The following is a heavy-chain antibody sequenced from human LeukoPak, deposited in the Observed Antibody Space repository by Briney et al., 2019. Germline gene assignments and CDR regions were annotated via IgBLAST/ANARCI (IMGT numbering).Heavy chain of an antibody. J-gene: IGHJ4*02. CDR2: ISYDGNNK. V-gene: IGHV3-30*15. Sequence: GGSLRLSCAASGFTFSSYAMHWVRQAPGKGLEWVAVISYDGNNKYYADSVKGRFTISRDNSKNTLYLQMSSLRVEDMAVYYCASSRSGWIYFDYWGQGTLVTVSS. D-gene: IGHD6-19*01. CDR1: GFTFSSYA. CDR3: ASSRSGWIYFDY.